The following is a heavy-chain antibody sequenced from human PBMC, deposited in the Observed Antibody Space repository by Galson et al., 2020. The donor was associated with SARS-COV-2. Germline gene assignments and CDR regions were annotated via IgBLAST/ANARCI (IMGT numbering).Heavy chain of an antibody. CDR1: GGSIDSYY. CDR2: IYYSGAT. J-gene: IGHJ4*02. CDR3: ARLLRGGFDY. D-gene: IGHD3-10*01. Sequence: ASETLSLTCTVSGGSIDSYYWTWIRQPPGKGLEYIGDIYYSGATNYNPSLKSRVTMSVDTSKNQFSLNLNSVTAADTAVYFCARLLRGGFDYWGQGALVTVSS. V-gene: IGHV4-59*12.